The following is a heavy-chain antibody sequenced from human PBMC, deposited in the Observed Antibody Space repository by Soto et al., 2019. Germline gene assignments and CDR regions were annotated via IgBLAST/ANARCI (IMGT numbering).Heavy chain of an antibody. J-gene: IGHJ4*02. Sequence: EVQLVESGGGLVQPGGSLRLSCAASGFTVSSNYMSWVRQAPGKGLEWVSVIYSGGSTYYADSVKGRFTTSRHNSKNTLYLQMNSLRAEDTAVYYCARPRGSYPQYYFDYWGQGTLVTVSS. D-gene: IGHD3-16*02. CDR1: GFTVSSNY. V-gene: IGHV3-53*04. CDR2: IYSGGST. CDR3: ARPRGSYPQYYFDY.